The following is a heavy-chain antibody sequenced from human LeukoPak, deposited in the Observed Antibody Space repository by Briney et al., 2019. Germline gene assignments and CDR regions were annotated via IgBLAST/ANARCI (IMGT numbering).Heavy chain of an antibody. D-gene: IGHD3-22*01. J-gene: IGHJ4*02. CDR1: GFTVSNKY. CDR3: ARDRFNYDSSGYLYYFDY. CDR2: IYSDGRT. V-gene: IGHV3-53*01. Sequence: PGGSLRLSCAASGFTVSNKYMTWVRQAPGKGLEWVSLIYSDGRTYYADSVKGRCTISRDGSKNSLYLQMNSLRAEDTAVYYCARDRFNYDSSGYLYYFDYWGQGTLVTVSS.